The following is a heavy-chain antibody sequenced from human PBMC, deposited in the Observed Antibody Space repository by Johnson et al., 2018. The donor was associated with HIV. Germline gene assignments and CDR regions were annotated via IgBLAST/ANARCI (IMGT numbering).Heavy chain of an antibody. J-gene: IGHJ3*02. CDR1: GCTLRSYG. D-gene: IGHD1-26*01. CDR2: ICCDGNNK. Sequence: QVQLVESGGGVVQPGRSLRLSCAASGCTLRSYGMYRVRQAPGKGLEWVAVICCDGNNKNYADSVKGRFTSSRDNSKKTLYLQMNSLRAEDTAVYYCAKDARTRWELEPDAFDIWGQGTMVTVSS. CDR3: AKDARTRWELEPDAFDI. V-gene: IGHV3-33*06.